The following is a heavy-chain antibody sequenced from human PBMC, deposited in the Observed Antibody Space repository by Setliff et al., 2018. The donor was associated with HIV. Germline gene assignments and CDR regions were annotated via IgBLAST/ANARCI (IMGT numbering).Heavy chain of an antibody. CDR3: ARVPVPGANWFDP. V-gene: IGHV4-39*01. J-gene: IGHJ5*02. CDR1: GVSINRTDHY. CDR2: VSQSGST. Sequence: SETLSLTCSVSGVSINRTDHYWGWIRQSPGKSLEWIGSVSQSGSTYYNPSLKSRITISVDRSKNLFSLKLISVTAADQGVYYCARVPVPGANWFDPWGLGTLVTISS.